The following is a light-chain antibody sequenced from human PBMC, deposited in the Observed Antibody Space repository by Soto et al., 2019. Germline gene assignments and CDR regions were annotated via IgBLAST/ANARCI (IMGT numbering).Light chain of an antibody. CDR1: SSSVGFDY. J-gene: IGLJ3*02. CDR2: RNN. V-gene: IGLV1-47*01. Sequence: QSVLTQPPSASETPGQRVTISCSGSSSSVGFDYVDWYQHVPGAAPKLLIYRNNLRPPGVPDRFSGSKSGTSASLAISGLRTEDEAVYYCAAWDDSLRGWVFGGGTKLTVL. CDR3: AAWDDSLRGWV.